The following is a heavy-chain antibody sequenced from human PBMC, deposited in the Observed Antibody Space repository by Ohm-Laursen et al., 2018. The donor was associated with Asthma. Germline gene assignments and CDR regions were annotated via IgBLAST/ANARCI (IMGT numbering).Heavy chain of an antibody. J-gene: IGHJ4*02. CDR3: ARDDSSGWAFDY. D-gene: IGHD6-19*01. CDR1: GYTFTNYY. V-gene: IGHV1-46*01. Sequence: ASVKVSCKASGYTFTNYYVNWVRQAPGQGLEWVGLINPSGGGTSYAQKFQGRVTMTGDTSTSTVYMELSSLRSEDTAVYYCARDDSSGWAFDYWGQGTLVTVSS. CDR2: INPSGGGT.